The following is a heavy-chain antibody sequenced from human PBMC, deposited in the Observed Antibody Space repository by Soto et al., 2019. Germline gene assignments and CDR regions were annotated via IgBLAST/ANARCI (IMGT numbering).Heavy chain of an antibody. CDR2: ISAYTGNT. V-gene: IGHV1-18*01. CDR3: ARAPTPYYYDTSGYDV. D-gene: IGHD3-22*01. Sequence: QAQLVQSGAEVKKPGASVKVSCKASGYTFTNYGITWVRRVPVQGLEWMGLISAYTGNTNYAQKFQGRVTMTADTSTSTAYMELRSLRSDDTAVYYCARAPTPYYYDTSGYDVWGQGTLVSVSS. J-gene: IGHJ4*02. CDR1: GYTFTNYG.